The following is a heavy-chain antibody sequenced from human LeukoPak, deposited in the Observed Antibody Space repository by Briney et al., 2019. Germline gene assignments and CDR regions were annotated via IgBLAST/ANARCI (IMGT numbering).Heavy chain of an antibody. V-gene: IGHV3-15*01. Sequence: GGSLRLSCAASGFTFSNAWMSWVRQVPGKGLDWVGRIKSKTNGGITDHAAPVKGRFTISRDDSKSTLYLQMNSLKTEDTAVYYCTYYYDSSTYYHVDYWGQGTLVTVSS. CDR3: TYYYDSSTYYHVDY. D-gene: IGHD3-22*01. CDR1: GFTFSNAW. CDR2: IKSKTNGGIT. J-gene: IGHJ4*02.